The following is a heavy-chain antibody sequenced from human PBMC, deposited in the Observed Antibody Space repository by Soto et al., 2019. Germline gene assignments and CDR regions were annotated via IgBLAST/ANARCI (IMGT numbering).Heavy chain of an antibody. CDR2: ISYDGSNK. CDR1: GFTFSSYG. CDR3: AKGRVGWELLGPFDY. V-gene: IGHV3-30*18. J-gene: IGHJ4*02. Sequence: QVQLVESGGGVVQPGRSLRLSCAASGFTFSSYGMHWVRQAPGKGLEWVAVISYDGSNKYYADSVKGRFTISRDNSKNTLYLQMTSLRAEDTAVYYCAKGRVGWELLGPFDYWGQGTLVTVSS. D-gene: IGHD1-26*01.